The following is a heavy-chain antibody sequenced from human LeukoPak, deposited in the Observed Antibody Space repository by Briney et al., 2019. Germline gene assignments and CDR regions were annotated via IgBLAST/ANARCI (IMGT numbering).Heavy chain of an antibody. V-gene: IGHV1-46*01. CDR1: GYTFTSYY. CDR2: INPSGGST. D-gene: IGHD2-2*01. CDR3: AKDLPAAYFDY. J-gene: IGHJ4*02. Sequence: ASVKVSCKASGYTFTSYYMHWVRQAPGQGLEWMGIINPSGGSTSYAQKFQGRVTMTRDTSTSTVYMELSSLRSEDTAVHYCAKDLPAAYFDYWGQGTLVTVSS.